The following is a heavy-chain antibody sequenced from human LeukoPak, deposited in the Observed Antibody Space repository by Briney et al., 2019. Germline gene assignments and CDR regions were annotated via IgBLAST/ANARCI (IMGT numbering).Heavy chain of an antibody. J-gene: IGHJ3*02. Sequence: GGSLRLSCAASGFTFSSYVMSWVRQAPGRGLEWVSAISGSGGSTYYADSVKVRFTISRDNSKNTLYLQMNSLRAEDTAVYYCAKDQLLVPHAFDIWGQGTMVTVSS. CDR3: AKDQLLVPHAFDI. D-gene: IGHD6-19*01. CDR2: ISGSGGST. CDR1: GFTFSSYV. V-gene: IGHV3-23*01.